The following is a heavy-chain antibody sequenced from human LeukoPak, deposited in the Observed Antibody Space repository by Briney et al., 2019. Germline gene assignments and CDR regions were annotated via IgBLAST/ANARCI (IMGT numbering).Heavy chain of an antibody. V-gene: IGHV3-53*01. D-gene: IGHD3-3*01. CDR1: GFTFSSNY. CDR3: ARGPSFGVIGT. CDR2: IYSGGST. J-gene: IGHJ4*02. Sequence: GGSLRLSCAASGFTFSSNYMSWVRQAPGKGLEWVSVIYSGGSTYYADSVKGRFTISRDNSKNTLYLQMNSLRAEDTAVYYCARGPSFGVIGTWGQGTLVTVSS.